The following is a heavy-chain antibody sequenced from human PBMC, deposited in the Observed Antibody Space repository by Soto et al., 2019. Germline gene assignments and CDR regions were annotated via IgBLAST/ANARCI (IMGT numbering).Heavy chain of an antibody. J-gene: IGHJ4*02. V-gene: IGHV3-21*01. D-gene: IGHD6-13*01. Sequence: ESGGGLVKPGGSLRLSCAASGFTFSSYSMNWVRQAPGKGLEWVSSISSSSSYIYYADSVKGRFTISRDNAKNSLYLQMNSLRAEDTAVYYCARVRERQQLVSPFDYWGQGTLVTVSS. CDR2: ISSSSSYI. CDR1: GFTFSSYS. CDR3: ARVRERQQLVSPFDY.